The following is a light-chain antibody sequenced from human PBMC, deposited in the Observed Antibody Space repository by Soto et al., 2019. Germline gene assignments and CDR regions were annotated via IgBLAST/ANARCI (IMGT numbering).Light chain of an antibody. J-gene: IGKJ4*02. CDR3: QQYSSSLT. V-gene: IGKV3-15*01. CDR2: GAY. CDR1: QSVGST. Sequence: EIFMTQSPATLSVFPGERVILSCRASQSVGSTLDWYQQKPGQAPRLLIRGAYTRPTGVQARFSGSGSGTEFTLTISSLQSEYFAVYYCQQYSSSLTFGGGTTLEIK.